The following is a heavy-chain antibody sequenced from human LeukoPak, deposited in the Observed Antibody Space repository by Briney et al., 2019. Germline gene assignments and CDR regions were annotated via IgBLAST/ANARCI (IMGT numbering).Heavy chain of an antibody. Sequence: SETLSLTCTVSGGSISSYYWSWIRQPPGKGLEWIGYIYDSGSTNYNPSLKSRVTISVDTSKNQFSLKLSSVTAADTAVYYCASLTTAEAFDIWGQGTMVTVSS. V-gene: IGHV4-59*01. CDR3: ASLTTAEAFDI. CDR2: IYDSGST. CDR1: GGSISSYY. J-gene: IGHJ3*02. D-gene: IGHD3-22*01.